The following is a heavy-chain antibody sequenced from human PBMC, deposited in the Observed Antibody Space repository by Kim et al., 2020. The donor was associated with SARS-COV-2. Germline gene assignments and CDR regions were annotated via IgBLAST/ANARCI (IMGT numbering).Heavy chain of an antibody. D-gene: IGHD6-13*01. Sequence: GGSLRLSCAASGFTFSSYWMHWVRQAPGKGLVWVSRINSDGSSTSYADSVKGRISISRDNAKNTLYLQMNSLRAKDTAVYYCARDQVGYSSSWYPGYWGQGTLVTGSS. V-gene: IGHV3-74*01. J-gene: IGHJ4*02. CDR2: INSDGSST. CDR1: GFTFSSYW. CDR3: ARDQVGYSSSWYPGY.